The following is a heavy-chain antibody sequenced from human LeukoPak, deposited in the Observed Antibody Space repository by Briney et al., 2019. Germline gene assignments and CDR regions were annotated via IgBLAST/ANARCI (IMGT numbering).Heavy chain of an antibody. J-gene: IGHJ4*02. CDR3: ARHDYGSGSYPYYFDY. CDR1: GGSISSYY. D-gene: IGHD3-10*01. Sequence: PSETLSLTRTVSGGSISSYYWSWIRQPPGKGLEWIGYIYYSGSTNYNPSLKSRVTISVDTSKNQFSLKLSSVTAADTAVYYCARHDYGSGSYPYYFDYWGQGTLVTVSS. CDR2: IYYSGST. V-gene: IGHV4-59*08.